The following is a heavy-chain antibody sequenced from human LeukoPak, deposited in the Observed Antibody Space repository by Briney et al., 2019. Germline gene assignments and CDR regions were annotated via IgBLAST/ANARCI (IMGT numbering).Heavy chain of an antibody. CDR1: GFTFSSYA. D-gene: IGHD6-19*01. V-gene: IGHV3-64*01. CDR3: ARDGALVWDSSGWFYFDY. CDR2: ISSNGGST. J-gene: IGHJ4*02. Sequence: GGSLRLSCAASGFTFSSYAMHWVRRAPGKGLEYVSAISSNGGSTYYANSVKGRFTISRDNSKNTLYLQMSSLRAEDMAVYYCARDGALVWDSSGWFYFDYWGQGTLVTVSS.